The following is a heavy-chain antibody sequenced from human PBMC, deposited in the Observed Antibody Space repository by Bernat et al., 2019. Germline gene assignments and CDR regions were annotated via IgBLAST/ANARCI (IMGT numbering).Heavy chain of an antibody. V-gene: IGHV3-30*01. Sequence: QVQLVESGGGVVQPGRSLRLSCAAAGLTFSSHAMHWVRQAPGKGLQWVATISYDGINKHYADSVKGRFTISRDNSKNTLYLQMNSLRADDTAVYYCAGELGLKTFDHWGQGALVTVSS. D-gene: IGHD7-27*01. CDR2: ISYDGINK. CDR3: AGELGLKTFDH. CDR1: GLTFSSHA. J-gene: IGHJ4*02.